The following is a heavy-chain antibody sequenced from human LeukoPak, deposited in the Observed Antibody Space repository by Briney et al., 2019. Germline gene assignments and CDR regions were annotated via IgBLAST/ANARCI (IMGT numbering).Heavy chain of an antibody. V-gene: IGHV1-69*04. Sequence: ASVKVSCKASGGTFSSYAISWVRQAPGQGLEWMGRIIPILGIANYAQKFQGRVTITADKSTSTAYMELSSLRSEDTAVYYRARDPGRLWLWALDYWGQGTLVTVSS. J-gene: IGHJ4*02. D-gene: IGHD5-18*01. CDR1: GGTFSSYA. CDR2: IIPILGIA. CDR3: ARDPGRLWLWALDY.